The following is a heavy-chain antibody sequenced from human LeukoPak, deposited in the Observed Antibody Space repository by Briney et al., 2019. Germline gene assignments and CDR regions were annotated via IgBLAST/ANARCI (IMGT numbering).Heavy chain of an antibody. CDR1: GFTFSSYG. CDR2: IWYDGSNK. J-gene: IGHJ4*02. Sequence: GRSLRLSCAASGFTFSSYGMHWVRQAPGKGLEWVAVIWYDGSNKYYADSVKGRFTISRDNSKNTLYLQMNSLRAEDTAVYYCAKSGSNGWYAPYYFDYWGQGTLVTVSS. D-gene: IGHD6-19*01. V-gene: IGHV3-33*06. CDR3: AKSGSNGWYAPYYFDY.